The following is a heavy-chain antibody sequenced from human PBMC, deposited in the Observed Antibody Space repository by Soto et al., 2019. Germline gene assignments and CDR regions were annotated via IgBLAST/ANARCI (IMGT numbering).Heavy chain of an antibody. CDR2: ISYDGSNK. CDR1: GFTFSSYG. D-gene: IGHD3-16*01. J-gene: IGHJ6*02. Sequence: PGGSLRLSCAASGFTFSSYGMHWVRQAPGKGLEWVAVISYDGSNKYYADSVKGRFTISRDNSKNTLYLQTNSLRAEDTAVYYCAKLGDYYYGMDVWGQGTTVTVSS. CDR3: AKLGDYYYGMDV. V-gene: IGHV3-30*18.